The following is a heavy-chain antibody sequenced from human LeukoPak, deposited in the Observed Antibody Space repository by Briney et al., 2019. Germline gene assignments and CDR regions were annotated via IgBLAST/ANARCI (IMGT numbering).Heavy chain of an antibody. Sequence: GGSLRLSCAASGFTFSSYGMHWVRQAPGKGLEWVSGINWNGGSTGYADSVKGRFTISRDNSKNTLYLQMNSLRAEDTAVYYCAKGVVYPIGYYMDVWGKGTTVTISS. J-gene: IGHJ6*03. CDR2: INWNGGST. V-gene: IGHV3-NL1*01. CDR1: GFTFSSYG. D-gene: IGHD1-14*01. CDR3: AKGVVYPIGYYMDV.